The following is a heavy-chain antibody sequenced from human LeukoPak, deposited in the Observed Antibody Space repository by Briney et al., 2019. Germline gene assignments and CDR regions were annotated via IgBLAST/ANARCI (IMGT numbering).Heavy chain of an antibody. CDR1: GFTFNNYN. D-gene: IGHD2-15*01. CDR2: ISSSSSYI. CDR3: ARVVAAKNVDY. J-gene: IGHJ4*02. Sequence: GGSLRLSCAASGFTFNNYNMNWVRQAPGKGLEWVSSISSSSSYIYYADSVKGRFTISRDNAKNSLYVQMNSLRAEDTAVYYCARVVAAKNVDYWGQGTLVTVSS. V-gene: IGHV3-21*01.